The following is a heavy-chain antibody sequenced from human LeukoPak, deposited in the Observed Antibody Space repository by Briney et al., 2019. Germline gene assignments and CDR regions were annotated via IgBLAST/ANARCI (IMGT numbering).Heavy chain of an antibody. V-gene: IGHV3-66*01. J-gene: IGHJ4*02. CDR1: GFTFSSYA. D-gene: IGHD1-26*01. Sequence: GGSLRLSCAASGFTFSSYAMSWVRQAPGKGLEWVSVIYGGGSTYYADSVRGRFTVSRDNSKNTLYLQMNSLRAEDTAVYYCARIYSGSYYRLDYWGQGTLVTVSS. CDR3: ARIYSGSYYRLDY. CDR2: IYGGGST.